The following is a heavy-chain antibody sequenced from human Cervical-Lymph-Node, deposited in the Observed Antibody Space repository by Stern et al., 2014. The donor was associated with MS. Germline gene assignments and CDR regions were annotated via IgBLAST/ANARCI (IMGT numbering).Heavy chain of an antibody. Sequence: VQLVESGGGLVKPGGSLRLSCAASGFIFRDYYISWIRQAPGKGLEWVSYISSSGSTIYYADSVKGRFTISRDNAKNSLYLQMNSLRPEDTAVYYCARDGAMGSGSYGYYYGMDVWGQGTTVTVSS. CDR2: ISSSGSTI. V-gene: IGHV3-11*01. J-gene: IGHJ6*02. CDR3: ARDGAMGSGSYGYYYGMDV. D-gene: IGHD3-10*01. CDR1: GFIFRDYY.